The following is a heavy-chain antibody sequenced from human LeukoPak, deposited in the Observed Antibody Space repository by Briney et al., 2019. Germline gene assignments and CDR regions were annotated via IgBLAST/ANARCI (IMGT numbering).Heavy chain of an antibody. V-gene: IGHV3-74*01. D-gene: IGHD3-3*01. CDR2: INSDGSST. CDR1: GFTFSSYW. CDR3: ARGKDYDFWSGYPFDP. Sequence: GGSLRLSCAASGFTFSSYWMHWVRQAPGKGLVWVSRINSDGSSTSYADSVKGRFTISGDNAKNTLYLQMNSLRAEDTAVYYCARGKDYDFWSGYPFDPWGQGTLVTVSS. J-gene: IGHJ5*02.